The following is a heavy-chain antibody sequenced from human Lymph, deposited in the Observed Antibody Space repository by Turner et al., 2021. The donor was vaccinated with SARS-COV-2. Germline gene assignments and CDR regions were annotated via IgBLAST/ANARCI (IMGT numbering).Heavy chain of an antibody. Sequence: QVQLVQSGAEVKTPGASVKVPCTVSVTTLTELSMHWGRQAPGKGLELMGGCDPEDSATIYAQKFKGRVTMTEDTSIDTVYMELSSLSSEDTAVYYWAIDRKKWLVQTGDGMDVWGQGTTVTVSS. CDR3: AIDRKKWLVQTGDGMDV. J-gene: IGHJ6*02. D-gene: IGHD6-19*01. CDR1: VTTLTELS. CDR2: CDPEDSAT. V-gene: IGHV1-24*01.